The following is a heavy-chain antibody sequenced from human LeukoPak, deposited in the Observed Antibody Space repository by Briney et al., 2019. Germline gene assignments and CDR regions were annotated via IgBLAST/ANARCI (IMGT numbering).Heavy chain of an antibody. CDR1: GFIFSNYW. J-gene: IGHJ3*01. Sequence: GGSLRLSCAASGFIFSNYWMSWARQAPGKGLEWVANIKQDGSEKYYVDSVEGRFIISRDNARNSLYLQMNSLRAEDTAVYYCVRDGGRYSYASDWGQGTMVIVSS. CDR3: VRDGGRYSYASD. CDR2: IKQDGSEK. V-gene: IGHV3-7*01. D-gene: IGHD5-18*01.